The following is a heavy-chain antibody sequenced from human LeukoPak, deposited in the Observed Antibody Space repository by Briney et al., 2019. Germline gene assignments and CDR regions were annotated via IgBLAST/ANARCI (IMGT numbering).Heavy chain of an antibody. CDR2: ISDDGSST. Sequence: GGSLRLSCAASGFTFNTYAMNWVRQAPGKGLEWVSGISDDGSSTVYADSVRGRFTISRDNSKNTLYLQMNNLRAEDTAIYYCAGDRNSDWYSPLDYWGQGSQVTVSP. CDR1: GFTFNTYA. V-gene: IGHV3-23*01. D-gene: IGHD6-19*01. CDR3: AGDRNSDWYSPLDY. J-gene: IGHJ4*02.